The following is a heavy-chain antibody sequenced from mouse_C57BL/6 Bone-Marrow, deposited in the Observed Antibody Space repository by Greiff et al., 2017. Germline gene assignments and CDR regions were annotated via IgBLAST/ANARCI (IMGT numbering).Heavy chain of an antibody. CDR3: ARRITTGVMDY. CDR1: GYTFTSYW. V-gene: IGHV1-64*01. J-gene: IGHJ4*01. CDR2: IHPNSGST. Sequence: QVQLKQPGAELVKPGASVKLSCKASGYTFTSYWMHWVKQRPGQGLEWIGMIHPNSGSTNYNEKFKSKATLTVDKSSSTAYMQLSSLTSEDSAVYYCARRITTGVMDYWGQGTSVTVSS. D-gene: IGHD1-1*01.